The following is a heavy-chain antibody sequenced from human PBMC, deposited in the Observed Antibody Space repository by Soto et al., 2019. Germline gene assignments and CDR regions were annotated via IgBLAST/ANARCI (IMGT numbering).Heavy chain of an antibody. CDR2: INHSGST. CDR1: GGSFSGYY. Sequence: SETLSLTCAVYGGSFSGYYWSWIRQPPGKGLEWIGEINHSGSTNYNPSLKSRVTISVDRSKNQFSLKLSSVTAADTAVYYCARKRYCSSTSCRVYNWFDPWGQGTLVTVSS. D-gene: IGHD2-2*01. V-gene: IGHV4-34*01. CDR3: ARKRYCSSTSCRVYNWFDP. J-gene: IGHJ5*02.